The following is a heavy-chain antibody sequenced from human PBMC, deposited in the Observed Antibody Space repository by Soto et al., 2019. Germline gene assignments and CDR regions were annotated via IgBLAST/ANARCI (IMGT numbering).Heavy chain of an antibody. CDR1: GYTFTSYG. D-gene: IGHD5-12*01. CDR2: ISAYNGNT. Sequence: ASVKVSCKASGYTFTSYGISWVRQAPGQGLEWMGWISAYNGNTNYAQKLQGRVTMTTDTSTSTAYMELRSLRSDDTAVYYCARKLLRGYDSEWSDPWGQGTLVTVSS. V-gene: IGHV1-18*01. J-gene: IGHJ5*02. CDR3: ARKLLRGYDSEWSDP.